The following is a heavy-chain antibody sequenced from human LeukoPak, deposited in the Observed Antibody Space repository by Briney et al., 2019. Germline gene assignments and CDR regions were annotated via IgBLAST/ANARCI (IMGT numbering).Heavy chain of an antibody. CDR1: GYTLTELS. Sequence: ASVKVSCKVSGYTLTELSMHWLRQAPGKGLEWMGGFDPEDGETMYAQKFQGRVTMTEDTSTDTAYMELSSLRSEDTAVYYCATVDTANYGMDVWGQGTTVTVSS. V-gene: IGHV1-24*01. J-gene: IGHJ6*02. CDR3: ATVDTANYGMDV. CDR2: FDPEDGET. D-gene: IGHD5-18*01.